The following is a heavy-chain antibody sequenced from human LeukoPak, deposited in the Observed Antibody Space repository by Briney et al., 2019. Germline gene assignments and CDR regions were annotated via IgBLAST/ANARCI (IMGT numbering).Heavy chain of an antibody. J-gene: IGHJ4*02. Sequence: PSETLPLTCAVYGGSSNGFYWSWIRQPPGKGLEWIGEINRSGSINYNPSLKSRVTISLDPSKNQISLKLRSVTAADTAVYSCARGLESGHDGPLDSWGQGTLVTVSS. CDR2: INRSGSI. CDR1: GGSSNGFY. CDR3: ARGLESGHDGPLDS. V-gene: IGHV4-34*01. D-gene: IGHD5-12*01.